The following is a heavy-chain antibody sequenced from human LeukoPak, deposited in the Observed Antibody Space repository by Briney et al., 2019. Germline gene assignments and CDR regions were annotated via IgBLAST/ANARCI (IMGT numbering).Heavy chain of an antibody. CDR2: IYHSGST. CDR1: GYSISSGYY. Sequence: SETLSLTCTVSGYSISSGYYWGWIRQPPGKGLEWIGSIYHSGSTYYNPSLKSRVTISVDTSKNQFSLKLSSVIAADTAVYYCVGCDIVATVDAFDIWGQGTMVTVSS. J-gene: IGHJ3*02. D-gene: IGHD5-12*01. CDR3: VGCDIVATVDAFDI. V-gene: IGHV4-38-2*02.